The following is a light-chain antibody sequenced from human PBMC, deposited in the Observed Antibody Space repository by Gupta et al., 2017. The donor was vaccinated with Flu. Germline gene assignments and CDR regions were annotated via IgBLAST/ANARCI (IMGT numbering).Light chain of an antibody. CDR2: GAS. Sequence: DIQITQSPSSLSASVGDRVTITCRASQSVRSYFNWYQQKPGTVPKLLIYGASRVNSGVPSRFSGSGSETDFTLTISRQQPEDFATYYCQHSDITPFTFGQGTKVDIK. CDR1: QSVRSY. V-gene: IGKV1-39*01. J-gene: IGKJ2*01. CDR3: QHSDITPFT.